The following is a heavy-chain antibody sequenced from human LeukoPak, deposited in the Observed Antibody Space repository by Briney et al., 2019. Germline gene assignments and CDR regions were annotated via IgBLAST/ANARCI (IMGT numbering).Heavy chain of an antibody. Sequence: SQTLSLTCAVSGGSIRSGGYSWSWIRQPPGKGLEWIGYIYQSGSTYYNPSLKSRVTISVDTSKNQFSLKLSSVTAADTAVYYCARRRHNDAFDIWGQGTMVTVSS. CDR1: GGSIRSGGYS. J-gene: IGHJ3*02. V-gene: IGHV4-30-2*02. CDR3: ARRRHNDAFDI. CDR2: IYQSGST.